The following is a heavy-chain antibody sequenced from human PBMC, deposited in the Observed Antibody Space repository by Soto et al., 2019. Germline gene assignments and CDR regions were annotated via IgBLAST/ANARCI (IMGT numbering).Heavy chain of an antibody. Sequence: PSETLSLTCAVSGYYISSGCYWGWIRPPPGKGLEWIGSIYHGGSTYYNPSLNSRVTLSIDMTNNHVSLMLNSVTAADTAVYYCARVQGCPEFIAAAGTAWFDPSARGTLVPVSS. CDR1: GYYISSGCY. D-gene: IGHD6-13*01. J-gene: IGHJ5*02. V-gene: IGHV4-38-2*01. CDR2: IYHGGST. CDR3: ARVQGCPEFIAAAGTAWFDP.